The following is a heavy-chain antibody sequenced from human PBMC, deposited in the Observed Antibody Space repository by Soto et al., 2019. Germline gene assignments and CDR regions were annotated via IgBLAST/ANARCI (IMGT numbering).Heavy chain of an antibody. CDR1: GYTFTSYD. Sequence: QVQLVQSGAEVKKPGASVKVSCKASGYTFTSYDMHWVRQAPGQRLEWMGWINVGNGNTKYSQKFQGRVTITRDTSASTAYTEQSSLRSEDTAVYYCARAQGGYSGSYRFDYWGQGTLVTVSS. J-gene: IGHJ4*02. D-gene: IGHD1-26*01. CDR3: ARAQGGYSGSYRFDY. V-gene: IGHV1-3*01. CDR2: INVGNGNT.